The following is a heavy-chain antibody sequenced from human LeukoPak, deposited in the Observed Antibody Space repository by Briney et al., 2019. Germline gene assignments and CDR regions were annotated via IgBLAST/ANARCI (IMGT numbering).Heavy chain of an antibody. D-gene: IGHD3-10*01. J-gene: IGHJ6*03. V-gene: IGHV3-21*01. CDR3: ATLYGSDYYYYYMDV. Sequence: GGSLRLSCAAYGFTFSSYSMNWVRQAPGKGLEWVSSISSSSSYIYYADSVKGRFTISRDNAKNSLYLQMNSLRAEDTAVYYCATLYGSDYYYYYMDVWGKGTTVTVSS. CDR2: ISSSSSYI. CDR1: GFTFSSYS.